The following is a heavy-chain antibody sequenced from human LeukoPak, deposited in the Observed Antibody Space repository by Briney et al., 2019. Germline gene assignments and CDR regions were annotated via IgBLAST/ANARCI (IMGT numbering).Heavy chain of an antibody. J-gene: IGHJ3*02. V-gene: IGHV4-39*07. CDR2: IYTSGST. Sequence: PSETLSLTCTVSGDSIRSSSYYWGWVRQSPGKGLEWIGRIYTSGSTNYNPSLKSRVTISVDTSKNQFSLKLSSVTAADTAVYYCARDSPGWSGYPSDAFNIWGQGTMVTVSS. CDR3: ARDSPGWSGYPSDAFNI. D-gene: IGHD3-3*01. CDR1: GDSIRSSSYY.